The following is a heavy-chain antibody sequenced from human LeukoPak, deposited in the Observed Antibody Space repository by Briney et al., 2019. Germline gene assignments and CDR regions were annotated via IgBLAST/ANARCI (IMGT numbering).Heavy chain of an antibody. V-gene: IGHV3-23*01. J-gene: IGHJ4*02. CDR2: LSVDGGST. CDR3: AKGYSGSYYGNDY. D-gene: IGHD1-26*01. CDR1: GFTFSSYV. Sequence: GGSLRLSCGASGFTFSSYVMSWVRQVPGKGLEWVSSLSVDGGSTYYADSVKGRFTISRDNSRNTVYLLMNSLRAEDTAVYYCAKGYSGSYYGNDYWGQGTLVTVSS.